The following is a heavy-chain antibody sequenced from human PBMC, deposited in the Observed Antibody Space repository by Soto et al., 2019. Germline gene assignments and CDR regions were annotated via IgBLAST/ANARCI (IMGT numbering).Heavy chain of an antibody. D-gene: IGHD3-10*01. CDR2: INHTGST. Sequence: SETLSLTCAVNGGSFSGYYWNWIRQPPGKGLEWIGEINHTGSTTYNPSLKSRVTISVDTSKNQFSLKLSSVTAADTAVYYCARASMIRGVINSWFDPWGQGTLVTVSS. CDR1: GGSFSGYY. CDR3: ARASMIRGVINSWFDP. J-gene: IGHJ5*02. V-gene: IGHV4-34*01.